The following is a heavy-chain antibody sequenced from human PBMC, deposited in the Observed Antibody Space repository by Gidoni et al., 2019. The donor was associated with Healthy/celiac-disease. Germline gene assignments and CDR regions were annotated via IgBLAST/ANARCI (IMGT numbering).Heavy chain of an antibody. Sequence: QVQLVQSGAEVKKPGSSVKVSCKASGGTFSSYAISWVRQAPGQGLEWMGGIIPIFGTANYAQKFQGRVTITADESTSTAYMELSSLRSEDTAVYYCASRTFGGVIVTSYYFDYWGQGTLVTVSS. J-gene: IGHJ4*02. V-gene: IGHV1-69*01. CDR2: IIPIFGTA. CDR1: GGTFSSYA. D-gene: IGHD3-16*02. CDR3: ASRTFGGVIVTSYYFDY.